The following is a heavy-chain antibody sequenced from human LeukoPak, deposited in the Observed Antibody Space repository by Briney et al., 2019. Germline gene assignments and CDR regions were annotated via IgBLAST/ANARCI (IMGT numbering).Heavy chain of an antibody. CDR3: ARGPSGASISKWFDP. Sequence: SETLSLTCTLSGGSLSGYSWSWIRQSAGGGLGWIGYTYYSVATAYHPSLRTRVTMSEDTSKNQLSLQLSSMTTADTAAYYCARGPSGASISKWFDPWGQGTLVIVSS. J-gene: IGHJ5*02. CDR2: TYYSVAT. D-gene: IGHD2-8*02. CDR1: GGSLSGYS. V-gene: IGHV4-59*01.